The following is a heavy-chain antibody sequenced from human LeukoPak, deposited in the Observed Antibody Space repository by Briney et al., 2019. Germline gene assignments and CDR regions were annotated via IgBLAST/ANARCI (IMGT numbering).Heavy chain of an antibody. CDR2: IRYDGNNK. V-gene: IGHV3-30*02. CDR3: ARDLAVVVVAAVGY. CDR1: GFTFSSYG. J-gene: IGHJ4*02. Sequence: GGSLRLSCAASGFTFSSYGMHWVRQAPGKGLEWVAFIRYDGNNKYYADSVKGRFTISRDNSKNTLYLQMNSLRAEDTAVYYCARDLAVVVVAAVGYWGQGTLVTVSS. D-gene: IGHD2-15*01.